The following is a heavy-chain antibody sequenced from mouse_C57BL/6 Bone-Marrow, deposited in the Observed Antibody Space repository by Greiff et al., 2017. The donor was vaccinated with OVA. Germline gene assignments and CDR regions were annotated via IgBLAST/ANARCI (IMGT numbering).Heavy chain of an antibody. CDR3: AGRQLRLRSAMDY. CDR2: ISSGGSYT. J-gene: IGHJ4*01. CDR1: GFTFSSYG. Sequence: EVKVVESGGDLVKPGGSLKLSCAASGFTFSSYGMSWVRQTPDTRLEWVATISSGGSYTYYPDSVKGRFTISRDNAKNTLYLQMSSLKSEDTAMYYCAGRQLRLRSAMDYWGQGTSVTVSS. D-gene: IGHD3-2*02. V-gene: IGHV5-6*01.